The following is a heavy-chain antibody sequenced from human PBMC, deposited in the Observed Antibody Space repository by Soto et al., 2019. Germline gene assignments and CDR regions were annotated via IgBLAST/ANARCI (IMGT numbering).Heavy chain of an antibody. CDR3: ARWLDSSSSYNCFDP. V-gene: IGHV3-48*02. CDR1: GFTFSSYS. D-gene: IGHD6-6*01. Sequence: EVQLVESGGGLIQPGGSLRLSCAASGFTFSSYSMNWVRQAPGKGLEWVSYISSSGSALYYADSVKGRFTISRDNAENSLFLQMNSLRDEDTAVYYCARWLDSSSSYNCFDPWGQGTLVTVSS. CDR2: ISSSGSAL. J-gene: IGHJ5*02.